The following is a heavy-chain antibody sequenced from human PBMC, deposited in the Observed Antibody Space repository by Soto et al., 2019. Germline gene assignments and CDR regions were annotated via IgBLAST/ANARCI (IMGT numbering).Heavy chain of an antibody. CDR3: ARRCSGSYYYD. Sequence: EVQLLESGGGLVQPGGSLRLSCAASGFTFSSYAMRWVRQAPGKGLEWVSAISGSGGSTYYADSVKGRFTISRDNSKNTLYLQMNSLRAGDTAGYYCARRCSGSYYYDWGQGTLDTVSS. CDR2: ISGSGGST. V-gene: IGHV3-23*01. CDR1: GFTFSSYA. D-gene: IGHD1-26*01. J-gene: IGHJ4*02.